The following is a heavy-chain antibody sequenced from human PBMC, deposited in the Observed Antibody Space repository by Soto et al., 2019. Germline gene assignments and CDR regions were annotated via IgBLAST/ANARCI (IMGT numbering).Heavy chain of an antibody. J-gene: IGHJ4*02. CDR3: ARGPDTAMDNGYFDN. V-gene: IGHV4-34*01. CDR1: GGSFSGYY. CDR2: INHSGST. Sequence: QVQLQQWGAGLLKPSETLSLTCAVYGGSFSGYYWSWIRQPPGKGLEWIGEINHSGSTNYNPSLKSRVTISVETSKNQFSLKLSSVTAADTAVYYCARGPDTAMDNGYFDNWGQGTLVTVSS. D-gene: IGHD5-18*01.